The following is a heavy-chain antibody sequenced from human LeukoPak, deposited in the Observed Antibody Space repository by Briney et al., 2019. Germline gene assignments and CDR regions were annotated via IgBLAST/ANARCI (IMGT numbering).Heavy chain of an antibody. D-gene: IGHD6-19*01. CDR1: DGSISSYY. V-gene: IGHV4-59*01. J-gene: IGHJ4*02. CDR2: ISYTGST. CDR3: VRGPSPVTGPK. Sequence: SETLSLTCTVSDGSISSYYWSWIRQPPGKGLEWIGYISYTGSTNYNPSLKSRVTISVDTSKSQFSLRLNSVTAADTAVYYCVRGPSPVTGPKWGQGTLVTVSS.